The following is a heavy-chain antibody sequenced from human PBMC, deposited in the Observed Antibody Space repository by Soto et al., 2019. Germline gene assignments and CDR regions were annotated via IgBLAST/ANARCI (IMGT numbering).Heavy chain of an antibody. J-gene: IGHJ4*02. CDR2: IWYGGSNK. Sequence: QVQLVESGGGAVQPGRSLRLSCVVPGSIFSGYGMHWVRQAPGKGLEWVAVIWYGGSNKYYAYVVEGRFIISRDNSKKTLFLQMDSLRVEDTAVYYRARDGIGGTAFRGYCDYWGQGTLVTVSS. V-gene: IGHV3-33*01. CDR1: GSIFSGYG. D-gene: IGHD1-7*01. CDR3: ARDGIGGTAFRGYCDY.